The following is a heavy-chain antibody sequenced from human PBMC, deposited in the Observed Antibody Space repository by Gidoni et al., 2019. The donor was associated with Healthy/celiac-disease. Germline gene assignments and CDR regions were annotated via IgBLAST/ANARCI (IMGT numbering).Heavy chain of an antibody. CDR3: ASYDYSKGTDAFDI. CDR2: IYTSGST. Sequence: QVQLQESGPGLVKPSQTLSLTCPVSGGSISSGSYPWSWIRQPAGKGLEWIGRIYTSGSTNYNPSLKSRVTISVDTSKNQFSLKLSSVTAADTAVYYCASYDYSKGTDAFDIWGQGTMVTVSS. J-gene: IGHJ3*02. CDR1: GGSISSGSYP. V-gene: IGHV4-61*02. D-gene: IGHD4-4*01.